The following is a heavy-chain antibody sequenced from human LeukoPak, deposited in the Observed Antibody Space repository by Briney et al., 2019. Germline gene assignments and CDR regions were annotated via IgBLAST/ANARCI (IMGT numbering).Heavy chain of an antibody. CDR2: IYYSGST. J-gene: IGHJ3*02. Sequence: SETLSLTCTVSGGSISSYYWSWLRQPPGKGLEWIGYIYYSGSTNYNPSLKSRVTISVDTSKNQFSLKLSSVTAADTAVYYCARDVGSYYGRVDAFDIWGQGTMVTLSS. CDR1: GGSISSYY. V-gene: IGHV4-59*01. D-gene: IGHD1-26*01. CDR3: ARDVGSYYGRVDAFDI.